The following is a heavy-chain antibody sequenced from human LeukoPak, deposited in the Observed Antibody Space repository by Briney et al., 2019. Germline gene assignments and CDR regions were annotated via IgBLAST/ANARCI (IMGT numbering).Heavy chain of an antibody. CDR3: ARSLDYGDYFDS. J-gene: IGHJ4*02. CDR2: IYHSGST. CDR1: GGSISSGGNS. D-gene: IGHD4-17*01. V-gene: IGHV4-30-2*01. Sequence: SETLSLTCAVSGGSISSGGNSWSWIRQPPGKGLEWIGYIYHSGSTYYNPSLKSRVTTSVDRSKNQFSLKLSSVTAADTAVYYRARSLDYGDYFDSWGQGTLVTVSS.